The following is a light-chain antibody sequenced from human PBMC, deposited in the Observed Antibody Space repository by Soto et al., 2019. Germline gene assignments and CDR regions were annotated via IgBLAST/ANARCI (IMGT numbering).Light chain of an antibody. CDR1: HSVANSQ. J-gene: IGKJ4*01. V-gene: IGKV3-20*01. CDR3: QHHSRSQVLT. CDR2: GAS. Sequence: ELVLTQSPGTLSLSPGERATLSCRASHSVANSQLVWYQQIPGQAPRLVIYGASTRASGIPDRFSGSGSGTDFTLTISGLEPEVLGVYFCQHHSRSQVLTFGGGTKVAIK.